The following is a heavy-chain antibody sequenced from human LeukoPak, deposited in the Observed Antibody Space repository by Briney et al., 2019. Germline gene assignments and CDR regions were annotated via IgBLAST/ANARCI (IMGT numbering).Heavy chain of an antibody. Sequence: ASVKVSCKASGYTFTSYGISWVRQAPGQGLEWMGWISAYDGNTNYAQKFQGRVTMTRNTSISTAYMELSSLRSEDTAVYYCTRDPGRCTGGTCYEDYFDWWGQGTLVTVSS. CDR2: ISAYDGNT. J-gene: IGHJ4*02. V-gene: IGHV1-18*01. CDR1: GYTFTSYG. CDR3: TRDPGRCTGGTCYEDYFDW. D-gene: IGHD2-15*01.